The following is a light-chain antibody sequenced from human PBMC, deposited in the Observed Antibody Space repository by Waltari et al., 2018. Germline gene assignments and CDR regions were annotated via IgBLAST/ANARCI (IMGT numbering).Light chain of an antibody. CDR2: EGS. CDR3: CSYAGSNTPLD. V-gene: IGLV2-23*01. Sequence: QSALTQPASVSGSPGQSITISCTGTSSYVGSYNLVPWYQQHPGKAPKLMIYEGSKRPSGVSNRFSGSKSGNTASLTISGLQAEDETDYYCCSYAGSNTPLDFGTGTKVTVL. CDR1: SSYVGSYNL. J-gene: IGLJ1*01.